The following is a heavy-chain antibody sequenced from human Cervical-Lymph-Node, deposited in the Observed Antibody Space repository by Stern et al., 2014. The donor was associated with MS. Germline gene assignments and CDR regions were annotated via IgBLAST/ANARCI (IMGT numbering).Heavy chain of an antibody. J-gene: IGHJ3*01. D-gene: IGHD3-16*01. CDR2: SNSGDGRT. CDR1: GYSFSSYA. V-gene: IGHV1-3*01. CDR3: ARDSGGGVMWF. Sequence: QVQLGQSGAEVKKPGASVKVSCKASGYSFSSYAMHWVRQAPGQRLEWMGWSNSGDGRTKYSEKFQGRIVITRDTAARIVYLELSSLTSEDTATYYCARDSGGGVMWFWGQGSMVTVSS.